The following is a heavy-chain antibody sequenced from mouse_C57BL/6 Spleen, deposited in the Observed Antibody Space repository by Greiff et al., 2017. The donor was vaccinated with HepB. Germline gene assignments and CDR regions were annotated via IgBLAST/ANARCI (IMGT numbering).Heavy chain of an antibody. V-gene: IGHV1-26*01. Sequence: VQLQQSGPELVKPGASVKISCKASGYTFTDYYMNWVKQSHGKSLEWIGDINPNNGGTSYNQKFKGKATLTVDKSSSTAYMELRSLTSEDSAVYYCARWDGKIDYWGQGTTLTVSS. J-gene: IGHJ2*01. D-gene: IGHD2-1*01. CDR2: INPNNGGT. CDR3: ARWDGKIDY. CDR1: GYTFTDYY.